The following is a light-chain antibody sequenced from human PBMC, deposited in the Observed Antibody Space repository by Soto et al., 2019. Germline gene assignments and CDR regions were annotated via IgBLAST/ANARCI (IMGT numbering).Light chain of an antibody. J-gene: IGLJ2*01. CDR3: CSYAGSYVV. CDR2: DVS. CDR1: SSDVGGYNY. V-gene: IGLV2-11*01. Sequence: QSVPTQPRSVSGSPGQSVTISCTGTSSDVGGYNYVSWYQQHPGKAPKLMIYDVSKRPSGVPDRFSGSKSGNTASLTTSGLQAEDEADYYCCSYAGSYVVFGGGTKVTVL.